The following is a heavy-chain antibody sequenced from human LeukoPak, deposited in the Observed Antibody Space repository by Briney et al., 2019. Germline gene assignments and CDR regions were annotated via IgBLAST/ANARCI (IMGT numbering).Heavy chain of an antibody. Sequence: GRSLRLSCAASGFTFSSYAMHWVRQAPGKGLEWVAVISYDGSNKYYADSVKGRFTISRDNSKNTPYLQMNSLRAEDTAVYYCARVEIPLRWGSPAKRGYYYYMDVWGKGTTVTVSS. CDR1: GFTFSSYA. CDR2: ISYDGSNK. D-gene: IGHD7-27*01. V-gene: IGHV3-30-3*01. J-gene: IGHJ6*03. CDR3: ARVEIPLRWGSPAKRGYYYYMDV.